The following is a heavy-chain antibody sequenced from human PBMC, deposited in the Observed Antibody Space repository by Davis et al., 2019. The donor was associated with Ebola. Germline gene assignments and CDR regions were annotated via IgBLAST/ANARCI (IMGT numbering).Heavy chain of an antibody. Sequence: AASVKVSCKASGYTFTSYYMHWVRQAPGQGLEWMGRIIPILGIANYAQKFQGWVTMTRDTSISTAYMELSRLRSDDTAVYYCARGYGDYYYYGMDVWGQGTTVTVSS. CDR1: GYTFTSYY. CDR2: IIPILGIA. J-gene: IGHJ6*02. V-gene: IGHV1-2*04. D-gene: IGHD4-17*01. CDR3: ARGYGDYYYYGMDV.